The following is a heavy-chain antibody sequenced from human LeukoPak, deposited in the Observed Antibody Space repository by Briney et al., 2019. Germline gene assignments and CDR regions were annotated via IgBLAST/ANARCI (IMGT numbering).Heavy chain of an antibody. J-gene: IGHJ5*02. Sequence: PSETLSLTCAVSGGSFSGYYWSWIRQPPGKGLEWIGEINHSGSTNYNPSLKSRVTISVDTSKNQFSLKPSSVTAADTAVYYCARGPNWFDPWGQGTLVTVSS. V-gene: IGHV4-34*01. CDR1: GGSFSGYY. CDR2: INHSGST. CDR3: ARGPNWFDP.